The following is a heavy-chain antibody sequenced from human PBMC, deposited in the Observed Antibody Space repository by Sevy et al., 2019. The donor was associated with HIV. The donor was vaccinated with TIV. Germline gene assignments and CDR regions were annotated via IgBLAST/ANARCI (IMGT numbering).Heavy chain of an antibody. CDR1: GFTFADYT. V-gene: IGHV3-43*01. Sequence: GGSLRLSCAASGFTFADYTMNWVRQAPGKGLEWVSLISWDGGSTYYADSVKGRFTICRDNSKNSLYLQMNSLRTEDTAVDYCAKDFWAGAAAGTGFDYWGQGTLVTVSS. D-gene: IGHD6-13*01. J-gene: IGHJ4*02. CDR2: ISWDGGST. CDR3: AKDFWAGAAAGTGFDY.